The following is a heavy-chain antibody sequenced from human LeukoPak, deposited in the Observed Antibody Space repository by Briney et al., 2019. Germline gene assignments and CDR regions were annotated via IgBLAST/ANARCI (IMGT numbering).Heavy chain of an antibody. V-gene: IGHV3-9*01. J-gene: IGHJ2*01. CDR1: GFTFDDYA. D-gene: IGHD2-21*02. Sequence: GGSLRLSCAAPGFTFDDYAMHWVRQAPGKGLEWVSGISYNSDTIAYADSVKGRFTISRDNAKNSLYLQMNSLRAEDTALYYCAKDYCGGDCYSGWYFDLWGRGTLASVSS. CDR2: ISYNSDTI. CDR3: AKDYCGGDCYSGWYFDL.